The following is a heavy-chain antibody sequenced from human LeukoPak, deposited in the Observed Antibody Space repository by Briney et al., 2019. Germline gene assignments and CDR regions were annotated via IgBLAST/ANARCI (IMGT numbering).Heavy chain of an antibody. CDR1: GFTFSSYW. Sequence: PGGSLRLSCAASGFTFSSYWMNWVRQAPGKGLEWVANINQDGSEKYYVDSVKGRFTISRDNAENSLDLQMNRLRAEDTAVYYCARDHTVAGIVFDSWGQGTLVTVYS. D-gene: IGHD6-19*01. CDR2: INQDGSEK. V-gene: IGHV3-7*01. J-gene: IGHJ4*02. CDR3: ARDHTVAGIVFDS.